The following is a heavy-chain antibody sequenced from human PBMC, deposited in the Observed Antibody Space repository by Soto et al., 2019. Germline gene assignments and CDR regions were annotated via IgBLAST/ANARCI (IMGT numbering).Heavy chain of an antibody. Sequence: EVQLVESGGGLVQPGGSLRLSCAVSGFTFSRYWMHWFRQDPGNGLVWVSSINTDGTNTQYADSVRGRFTVSRDNAKNTVYLQMISLRSEDTAVYYCAKALLWGQSDSWGQGTLVVVSS. J-gene: IGHJ4*02. CDR3: AKALLWGQSDS. D-gene: IGHD3-16*01. CDR2: INTDGTNT. V-gene: IGHV3-74*03. CDR1: GFTFSRYW.